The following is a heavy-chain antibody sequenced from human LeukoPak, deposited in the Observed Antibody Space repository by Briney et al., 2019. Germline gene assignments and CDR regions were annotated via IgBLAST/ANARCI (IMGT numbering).Heavy chain of an antibody. V-gene: IGHV3-7*01. J-gene: IGHJ3*02. CDR3: ARVVGYFDWFTPGNNDAFDI. D-gene: IGHD3-9*01. Sequence: PGGSPRLSCAASGFTFSSYWMSWVRQAPGKGLEWVANIKQDGSEKYYVDSVKGRFTISRDNAKNSLYLQMNSLRAEDTAVYYCARVVGYFDWFTPGNNDAFDIWGQGTMVTVSS. CDR2: IKQDGSEK. CDR1: GFTFSSYW.